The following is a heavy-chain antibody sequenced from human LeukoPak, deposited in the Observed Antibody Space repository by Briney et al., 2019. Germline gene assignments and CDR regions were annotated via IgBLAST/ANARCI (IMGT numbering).Heavy chain of an antibody. CDR3: ARSTTHPYYNYMDV. Sequence: AGGSLRLSCVASGFTFSSYWMHWVRQAPGEGLVWVSRINSDGSTTTYADSAKGRFTISRDNAKNTLYLQMNSLRVEDTAVYYCARSTTHPYYNYMDVWGKGTTVTVSS. CDR1: GFTFSSYW. CDR2: INSDGSTT. V-gene: IGHV3-74*01. J-gene: IGHJ6*03. D-gene: IGHD4-17*01.